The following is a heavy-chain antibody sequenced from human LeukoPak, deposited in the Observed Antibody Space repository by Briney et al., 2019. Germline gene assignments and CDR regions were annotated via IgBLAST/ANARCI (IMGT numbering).Heavy chain of an antibody. Sequence: GGSLRLSCAASGFTFKKYWMNWVRQVPGKGLECLANIKEDGSETYYADSVKGRFTISRDNPKNLLFPQINSLRVEDTAVYYCAKDRSMTTVTPFDNWGQGTLVAVSS. J-gene: IGHJ4*02. D-gene: IGHD4-17*01. CDR2: IKEDGSET. CDR3: AKDRSMTTVTPFDN. V-gene: IGHV3-7*01. CDR1: GFTFKKYW.